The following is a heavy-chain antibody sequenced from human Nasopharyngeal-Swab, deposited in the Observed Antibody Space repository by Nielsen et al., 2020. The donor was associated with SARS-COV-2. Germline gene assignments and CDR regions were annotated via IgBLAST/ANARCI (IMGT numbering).Heavy chain of an antibody. Sequence: VRQMPGKGLEWVANIKQDGSEKYYVDSVKGRFTISRDNAKNSLYLQMNSLRAEDTAVYYCARAIAAAGSYWGRGTLVTSPQ. D-gene: IGHD6-13*01. J-gene: IGHJ4*02. CDR3: ARAIAAAGSY. V-gene: IGHV3-7*05. CDR2: IKQDGSEK.